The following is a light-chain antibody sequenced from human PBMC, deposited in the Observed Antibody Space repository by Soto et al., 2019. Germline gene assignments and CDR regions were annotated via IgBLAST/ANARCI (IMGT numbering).Light chain of an antibody. CDR3: CSYAGSYIFV. Sequence: QSALTQPPSASGSPGQSVTISCTGTSSDVGGYNYVSWYQQHPGKAPKLMISEVSKRPSGVPDRFSGSKSGNTASLTVSGLQAEDEADYYCCSYAGSYIFVFGGGTKLTVL. J-gene: IGLJ2*01. CDR2: EVS. CDR1: SSDVGGYNY. V-gene: IGLV2-8*01.